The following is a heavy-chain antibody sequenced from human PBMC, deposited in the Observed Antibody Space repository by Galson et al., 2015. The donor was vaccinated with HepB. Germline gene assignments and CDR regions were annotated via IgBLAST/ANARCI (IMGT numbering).Heavy chain of an antibody. CDR2: IKFSGRT. CDR1: GGSFSGYY. D-gene: IGHD3-10*01. J-gene: IGHJ5*02. Sequence: ETLSLTCAVSGGSFSGYYWSWIRQPPGKGLEWIGEIKFSGRTNYNPFLESRVTISLDTSKNQFSLKLTSVTAADTAVYYCARVVLTWFGELSTPTWLDPWGQGTLVTVSS. CDR3: ARVVLTWFGELSTPTWLDP. V-gene: IGHV4-34*01.